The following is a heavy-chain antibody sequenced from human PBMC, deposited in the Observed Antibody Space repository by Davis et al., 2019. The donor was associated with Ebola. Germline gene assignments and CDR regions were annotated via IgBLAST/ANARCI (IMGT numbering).Heavy chain of an antibody. CDR2: ISWNSGSI. CDR1: GFTFDDYA. D-gene: IGHD2-15*01. V-gene: IGHV3-9*01. CDR3: AKIPIAVVVAAEIDY. J-gene: IGHJ4*02. Sequence: SLKISCAASGFTFDDYAMHWVRQAPGKGLEWVSGISWNSGSIGYADSVKGRFTISRDNAKNSLYLQMNSMRPGDTAVYYCAKIPIAVVVAAEIDYWGQGTLVTVSS.